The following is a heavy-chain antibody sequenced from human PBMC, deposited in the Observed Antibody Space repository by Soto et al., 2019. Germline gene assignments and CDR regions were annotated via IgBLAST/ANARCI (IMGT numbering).Heavy chain of an antibody. V-gene: IGHV3-23*01. Sequence: GGSLRLSCAASGFTFSSYAMSWVRQAPGKGLEWVSAISGSGGSTYYADSVKGRFTISRDNSKNTLYLQMNSLRAEDTAVYYCAKNPRGHIVLMVYARIWGQGTLVTVSS. J-gene: IGHJ4*02. CDR2: ISGSGGST. CDR1: GFTFSSYA. D-gene: IGHD2-8*01. CDR3: AKNPRGHIVLMVYARI.